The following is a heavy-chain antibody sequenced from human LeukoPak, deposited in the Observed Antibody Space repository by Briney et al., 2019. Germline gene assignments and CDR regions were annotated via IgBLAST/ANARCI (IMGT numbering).Heavy chain of an antibody. CDR2: ISYDGSNK. Sequence: PGRSLRHSCAASGFTFSSYGMHWVRQAPGKGLEWVAVISYDGSNKYYADSVKGRFTISRDNSKNTLYLQMNSLRAEDTAVYYCAKDRDWYYFDYWGQGTLVTVSS. J-gene: IGHJ4*02. D-gene: IGHD5-24*01. V-gene: IGHV3-30*18. CDR3: AKDRDWYYFDY. CDR1: GFTFSSYG.